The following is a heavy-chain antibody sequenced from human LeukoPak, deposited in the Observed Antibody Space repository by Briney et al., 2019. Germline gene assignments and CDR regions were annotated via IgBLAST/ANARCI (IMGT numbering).Heavy chain of an antibody. CDR1: GLTLSDHP. CDR2: ISPGGYTM. CDR3: AGGLDIAVAGPGGYFDY. V-gene: IGHV3-11*01. J-gene: IGHJ4*02. D-gene: IGHD6-19*01. Sequence: GGSLRPSCAAPGLTLSDHPMTWIRQAQGKGPEWVAYISPGGYTMHFADSVRGRFTISRDNGKKSVYLQMNSLTAEDTAVYYCAGGLDIAVAGPGGYFDYWGQGTLVTVSS.